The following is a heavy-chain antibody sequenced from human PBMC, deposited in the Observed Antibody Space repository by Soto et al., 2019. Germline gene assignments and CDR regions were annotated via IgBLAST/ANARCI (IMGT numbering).Heavy chain of an antibody. CDR1: GLTFSSYA. CDR3: AKWHTYYYDSRGFSGFDC. V-gene: IGHV3-23*01. CDR2: VSGGGETT. Sequence: QPGGSLRLSCAASGLTFSSYAMTWVRQAPGKGLEWVSAVSGGGETTYYADSVKGRFTISRDNSRNTLSLQMNSLRAEDTAAYYCAKWHTYYYDSRGFSGFDCWGRGTLVTVSS. D-gene: IGHD3-22*01. J-gene: IGHJ4*02.